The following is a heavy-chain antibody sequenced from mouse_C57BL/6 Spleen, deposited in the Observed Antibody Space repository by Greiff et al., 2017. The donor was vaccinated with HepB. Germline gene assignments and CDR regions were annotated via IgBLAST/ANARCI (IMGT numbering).Heavy chain of an antibody. CDR2: IDPETGGT. V-gene: IGHV1-15*01. CDR3: TRNYGSSQAWFAY. D-gene: IGHD1-1*01. Sequence: QVQLQQSGAELVRPGASVTLSCKASGYTFTDYEMHWVKQTPVHGLEWIGAIDPETGGTAYNQKFKGKAILTADKSSSTAYMELRSLTSEDSAVYYCTRNYGSSQAWFAYWGQGTLVTVSA. J-gene: IGHJ3*01. CDR1: GYTFTDYE.